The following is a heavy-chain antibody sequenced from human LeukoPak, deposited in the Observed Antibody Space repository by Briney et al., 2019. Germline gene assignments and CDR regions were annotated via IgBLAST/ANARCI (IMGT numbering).Heavy chain of an antibody. CDR1: GYSFTNYW. D-gene: IGHD1-26*01. CDR3: ARHVGSNSRVAPLGC. V-gene: IGHV5-51*01. J-gene: IGHJ4*02. CDR2: IYPDDSDT. Sequence: GESLKISCKGSGYSFTNYWIGWVRQMPGKGLEWMGIIYPDDSDTRYSPSFQGQVTISADKSISTAYLQWSSLKASDTAMYYCARHVGSNSRVAPLGCWGQGTLVTVSS.